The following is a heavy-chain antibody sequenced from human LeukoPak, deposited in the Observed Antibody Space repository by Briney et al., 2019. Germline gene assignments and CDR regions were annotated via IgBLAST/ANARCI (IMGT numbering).Heavy chain of an antibody. CDR1: GYTFTGYC. J-gene: IGHJ6*02. CDR3: ASDRAGTACV. D-gene: IGHD1-1*01. Sequence: ASVKVSCKASGYTFTGYCMHWVRQAPGQGLEWMGRINPNSGGTNYAQKFQGRVTMTRDTSISTAYMELSRLRSDDTAVYYCASDRAGTACVWGQGTTVTVSS. CDR2: INPNSGGT. V-gene: IGHV1-2*06.